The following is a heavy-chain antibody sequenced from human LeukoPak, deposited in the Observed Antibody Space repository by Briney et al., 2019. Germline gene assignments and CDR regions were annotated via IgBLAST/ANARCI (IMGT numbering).Heavy chain of an antibody. D-gene: IGHD3-10*01. CDR1: GITFSRYG. CDR3: ARDWFYGSGSDYNPNWFDP. CDR2: IWYDGSKQ. V-gene: IGHV3-33*01. J-gene: IGHJ5*02. Sequence: PGGSLRLSCTASGITFSRYGMHWVRQAPGKGLEWVALIWYDGSKQYYADSVKGRFTISRDNSNNTLHLQMNSVRAEDTAVYYCARDWFYGSGSDYNPNWFDPWGQGTPVTVSS.